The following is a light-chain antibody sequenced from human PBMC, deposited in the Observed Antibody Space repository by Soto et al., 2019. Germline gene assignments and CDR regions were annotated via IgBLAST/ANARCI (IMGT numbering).Light chain of an antibody. CDR3: EAWDDSLNGYV. J-gene: IGLJ1*01. CDR1: SSNIGRNT. V-gene: IGLV1-44*01. Sequence: QAVVTQPPSASGTPGQRVTISCSGSSSNIGRNTVNWYHQLPGTAPKLLIYSDNQRPSGVPDRFSGSKSGTSASLAISGLQSGDEADYYCEAWDDSLNGYVFGTGTKLTVL. CDR2: SDN.